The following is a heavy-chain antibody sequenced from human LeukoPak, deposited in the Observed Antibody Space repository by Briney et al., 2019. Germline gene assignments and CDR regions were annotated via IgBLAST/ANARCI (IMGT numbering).Heavy chain of an antibody. CDR2: IYYSGST. D-gene: IGHD6-13*01. Sequence: SETLSLTCTVSGGSISSYYWSWIRQPPGKGLEWIGYIYYSGSTNYNPSLKSRVTISVDTSKNQFSLKLSSVTAADTAVYYCARARYSSSWACDYWGQGTLVTVSS. CDR3: ARARYSSSWACDY. CDR1: GGSISSYY. J-gene: IGHJ4*02. V-gene: IGHV4-59*01.